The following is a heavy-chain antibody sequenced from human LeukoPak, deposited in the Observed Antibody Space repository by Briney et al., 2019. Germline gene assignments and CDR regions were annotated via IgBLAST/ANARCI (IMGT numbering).Heavy chain of an antibody. CDR2: ISGDGGST. V-gene: IGHV3-43*02. CDR3: AKDNPLDIVVVPAAMPDY. CDR1: GFTFDDYA. D-gene: IGHD2-2*03. Sequence: PGGSLRLSCAASGFTFDDYAMHWVRQAPGKGLEWVSLISGDGGSTYYADSVKGRFTISRDNSKNSLYLQMNSLRTEDTALYYCAKDNPLDIVVVPAAMPDYWGQGTLVTVSS. J-gene: IGHJ4*02.